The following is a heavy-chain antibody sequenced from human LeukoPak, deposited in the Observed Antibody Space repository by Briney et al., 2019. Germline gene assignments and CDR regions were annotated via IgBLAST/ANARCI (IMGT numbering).Heavy chain of an antibody. D-gene: IGHD1-1*01. Sequence: ASVKVSCKASGYTFTSYGISWVRQAPGQGLEWMGWISAYNGNTNYAQKLQGRVTMTTDTSTSTAYMELRSLRFDDTAVYYCARQYSLKTGPRPFDYWGQGTLVTVSS. V-gene: IGHV1-18*01. CDR3: ARQYSLKTGPRPFDY. CDR2: ISAYNGNT. J-gene: IGHJ4*02. CDR1: GYTFTSYG.